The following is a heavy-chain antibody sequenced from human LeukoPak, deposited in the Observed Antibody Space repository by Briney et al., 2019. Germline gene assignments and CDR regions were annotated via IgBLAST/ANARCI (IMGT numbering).Heavy chain of an antibody. CDR2: ISAYNGNT. V-gene: IGHV1-18*01. J-gene: IGHJ5*02. CDR3: ARSPPGGQLERRGWFDP. D-gene: IGHD1-1*01. Sequence: ASVKVSCKASGYTFTSYGISWVRQAPGQGLEWMGWISAYNGNTNYAQKLQGRVTMTTDTSTSTAYMELRSLRSDDTAVYYCARSPPGGQLERRGWFDPWGQRTLVTVSS. CDR1: GYTFTSYG.